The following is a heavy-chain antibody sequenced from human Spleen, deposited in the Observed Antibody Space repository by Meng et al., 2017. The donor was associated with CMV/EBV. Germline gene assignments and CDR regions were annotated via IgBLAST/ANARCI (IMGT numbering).Heavy chain of an antibody. CDR3: ARDSNSNYDAFDL. CDR2: IYHSGST. J-gene: IGHJ3*01. CDR1: GYSISSGYY. V-gene: IGHV4-38-2*02. Sequence: SETLSLTCTVSGYSISSGYYWGWIRQPPGKGLEWIGSIYHSGSTYYNPSLKSRVTISVDTSKNQFSLKLSSVTAADTAVYYCARDSNSNYDAFDLWGQGTMVTVSS. D-gene: IGHD4-11*01.